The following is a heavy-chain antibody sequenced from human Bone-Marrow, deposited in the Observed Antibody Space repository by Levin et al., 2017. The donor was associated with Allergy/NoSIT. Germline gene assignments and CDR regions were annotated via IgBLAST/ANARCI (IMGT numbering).Heavy chain of an antibody. Sequence: SQTLSLPCTVSGGSISSSYWSWLRQPPGKGLEWIGYIYYSGSTNYNPSLKSRVTISVDTSKNQFSLKLSSVTAADTAVYYCARSLDSSGWYFLDYWGQGTLVTVSS. J-gene: IGHJ4*02. CDR2: IYYSGST. CDR1: GGSISSSY. V-gene: IGHV4-59*01. D-gene: IGHD6-19*01. CDR3: ARSLDSSGWYFLDY.